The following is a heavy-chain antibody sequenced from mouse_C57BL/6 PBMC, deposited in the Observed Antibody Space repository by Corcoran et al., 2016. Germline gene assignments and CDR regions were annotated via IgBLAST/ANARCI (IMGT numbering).Heavy chain of an antibody. CDR1: GYTFTDYY. J-gene: IGHJ4*01. Sequence: EVQLQQSGPELVKPGASVKISCKASGYTFTDYYMNWVKQSHGKSLEWIGDINPNNGGTSYNQKFKSKATLTVDKSSSTAYMELRSLTSEDSAVYYCARDGNYDAMDYWGQGTSVTVSS. D-gene: IGHD2-1*01. V-gene: IGHV1-26*01. CDR3: ARDGNYDAMDY. CDR2: INPNNGGT.